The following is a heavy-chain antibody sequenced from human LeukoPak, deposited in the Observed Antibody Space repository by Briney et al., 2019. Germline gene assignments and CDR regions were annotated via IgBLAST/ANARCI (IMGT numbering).Heavy chain of an antibody. CDR1: RFTFSTYA. J-gene: IGHJ5*02. Sequence: PGGSLTLSCAASRFTFSTYAISWVRQAPGKGLEWVSVISGSYSTYYADSVKGRFTISRDNSKNTLYLQMNSLRAEDTAVYYCAKTLWFGASLGWFDLWGQGTLVTVSS. D-gene: IGHD3-10*01. CDR3: AKTLWFGASLGWFDL. V-gene: IGHV3-23*01. CDR2: ISGSYST.